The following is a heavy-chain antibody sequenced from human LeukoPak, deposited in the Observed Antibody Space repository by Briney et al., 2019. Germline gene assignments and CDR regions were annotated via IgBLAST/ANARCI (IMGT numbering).Heavy chain of an antibody. J-gene: IGHJ4*02. CDR1: GFTFDDYA. Sequence: GGSPRLSCAASGFTFDDYAMHWVRQAPGKGLEWVSGISWNSGSIGYADSVKGRFTISRDNAKNSLYLQMNSLRAEDTALYYCAKMRGGYSSGWYDYWGQGTLVTVSS. D-gene: IGHD6-19*01. CDR2: ISWNSGSI. CDR3: AKMRGGYSSGWYDY. V-gene: IGHV3-9*01.